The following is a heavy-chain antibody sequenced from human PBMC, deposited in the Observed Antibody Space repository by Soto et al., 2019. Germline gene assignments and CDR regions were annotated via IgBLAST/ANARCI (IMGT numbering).Heavy chain of an antibody. V-gene: IGHV2-70*11. J-gene: IGHJ6*03. D-gene: IGHD6-19*01. CDR1: GFSLSTSGMC. Sequence: SGPTLVNPTQTLTLTCTFSGFSLSTSGMCVSWIRQPPGKALEWLARIDWDDDKYYSTSLKTRLTISKDTSKNQVVLTMTNMDPVDTATYYCARDVLAVAGNLGYYYYMDVWGKGTTVTVSS. CDR2: IDWDDDK. CDR3: ARDVLAVAGNLGYYYYMDV.